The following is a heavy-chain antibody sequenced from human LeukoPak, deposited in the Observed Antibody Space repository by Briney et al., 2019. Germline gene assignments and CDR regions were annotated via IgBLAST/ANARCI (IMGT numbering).Heavy chain of an antibody. CDR2: ISSGGTTI. Sequence: SGGSLRLSCAASGFTFSSYEMNWVRQAPGKGLEWVSHISSGGTTIYYADSVKGRSTISRDNAKNSLFLQMNSLRAEDTAVYYCASHYDILPWGQGTLVTVSS. D-gene: IGHD3-9*01. CDR3: ASHYDILP. V-gene: IGHV3-48*03. J-gene: IGHJ5*02. CDR1: GFTFSSYE.